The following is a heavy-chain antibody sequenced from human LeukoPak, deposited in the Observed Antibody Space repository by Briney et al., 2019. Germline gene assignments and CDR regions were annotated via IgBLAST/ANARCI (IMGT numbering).Heavy chain of an antibody. CDR3: ARRGYCSGGSCYADYYWFFDL. V-gene: IGHV4-59*08. D-gene: IGHD2-15*01. Sequence: SETLSLTCTISGGSISSFYWSWIRRPPGKGLEWIGYIYYSGSTNYNPSLKSRVTISVDTSKNQFSLKLSSVTAADTAMYYCARRGYCSGGSCYADYYWFFDLWGRGTLVTVSS. J-gene: IGHJ2*01. CDR1: GGSISSFY. CDR2: IYYSGST.